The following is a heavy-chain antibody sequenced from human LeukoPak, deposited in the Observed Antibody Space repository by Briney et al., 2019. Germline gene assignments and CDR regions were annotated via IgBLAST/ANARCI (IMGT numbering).Heavy chain of an antibody. CDR3: ARVLYGSGSYANWFDP. V-gene: IGHV3-21*01. CDR2: ISSSSSYI. J-gene: IGHJ5*02. CDR1: GFTFSSYS. Sequence: GGSLRLSCAASGFTFSSYSMNWVRQAPGKGLEWVSSISSSSSYIYYADSVKGRFTISRDNAKNSLYLQMNSLRAEDTAVYYCARVLYGSGSYANWFDPWGQGTQVTVSS. D-gene: IGHD3-10*01.